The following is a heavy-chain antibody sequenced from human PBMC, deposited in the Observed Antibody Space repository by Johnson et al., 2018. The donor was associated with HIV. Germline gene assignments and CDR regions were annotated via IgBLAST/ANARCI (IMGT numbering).Heavy chain of an antibody. J-gene: IGHJ3*02. CDR2: IKSKTDGGTT. Sequence: MQLVESGGGLVKPGGSLRLSCAASGFTFSNAWMCWVRQAPGKGLEWVGRIKSKTDGGTTDYAAPVKGRFTISRDDSKNTLYLQMNSLRVEDTAVYYCARDESGYDEGFDAFDIWGQGTMVTVSS. CDR3: ARDESGYDEGFDAFDI. D-gene: IGHD5-12*01. CDR1: GFTFSNAW. V-gene: IGHV3-15*01.